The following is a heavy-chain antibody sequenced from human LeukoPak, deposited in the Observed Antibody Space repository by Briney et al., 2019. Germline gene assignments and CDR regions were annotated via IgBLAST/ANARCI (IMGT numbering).Heavy chain of an antibody. CDR1: GGSFSGYY. CDR3: ARVRYCSSTSCSNNWFDP. D-gene: IGHD2-2*01. Sequence: KASETLSLTCAVYGGSFSGYYWSWIRQPPGKGLEWIGYIYHSGSTYYNPSLKSRVTISVDRSKNQFSLKLSSVTAADTAVYYCARVRYCSSTSCSNNWFDPWGQGTLVTVSS. CDR2: IYHSGST. J-gene: IGHJ5*02. V-gene: IGHV4-34*01.